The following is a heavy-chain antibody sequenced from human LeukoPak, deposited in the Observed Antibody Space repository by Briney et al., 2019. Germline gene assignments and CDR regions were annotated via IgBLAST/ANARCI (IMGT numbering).Heavy chain of an antibody. D-gene: IGHD2-2*01. CDR3: VKPLGVEVPAASRWFDP. Sequence: GGSLRLSCAASGFTFSSYAMSWVRQAPGKGLEWVSTISAGGLSTYYADSVKGRFTISRDTSMNTLFLQMNSLRAEDTAVYFCVKPLGVEVPAASRWFDPWGQGTLVTVSS. J-gene: IGHJ5*02. CDR2: ISAGGLST. CDR1: GFTFSSYA. V-gene: IGHV3-23*01.